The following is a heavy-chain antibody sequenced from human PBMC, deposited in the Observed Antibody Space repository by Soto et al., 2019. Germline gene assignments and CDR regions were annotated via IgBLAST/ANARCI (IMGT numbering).Heavy chain of an antibody. CDR3: ARDAPPPELRFLEWHNYDYNGMDV. J-gene: IGHJ6*02. CDR2: INPANGNT. CDR1: GYSFTQYA. V-gene: IGHV1-3*01. D-gene: IGHD3-3*01. Sequence: ASVKVSCKASGYSFTQYAMHWVRQAPGRSLEWLGWINPANGNTKYSEKFQGRVTFTRDTSATTAYMELSSLRSEDAGLYYCARDAPPPELRFLEWHNYDYNGMDVWGQGTTVTVSS.